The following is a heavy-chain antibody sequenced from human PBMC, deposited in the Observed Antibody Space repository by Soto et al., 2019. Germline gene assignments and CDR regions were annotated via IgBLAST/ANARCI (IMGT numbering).Heavy chain of an antibody. CDR3: ARTRSSSDYYYCYGMDV. V-gene: IGHV2-70*01. Sequence: SGPTLVNPTQTLTLTCTFSGFSLSTSGMCVSWIRQPPGKALEWLALIDWDDDKYYSTSLKTRLTISKDTSKNQVVLTMTNMDPVDTATYYCARTRSSSDYYYCYGMDVWGQGTTVTVSS. D-gene: IGHD6-6*01. CDR1: GFSLSTSGMC. J-gene: IGHJ6*02. CDR2: IDWDDDK.